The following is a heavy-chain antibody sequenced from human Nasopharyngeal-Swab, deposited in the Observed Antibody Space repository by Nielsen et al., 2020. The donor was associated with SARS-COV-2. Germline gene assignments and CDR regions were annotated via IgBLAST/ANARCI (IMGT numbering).Heavy chain of an antibody. CDR2: ISAYNGNT. D-gene: IGHD2-2*01. CDR3: ARVPGNHDAFDI. Sequence: ASVKVSCKASGYTFTSHGISWVRRAPGQGLEWMGWISAYNGNTNYAQKLQGRVTMTTDTSTSTAYMELRSLRSDDTAVYYCARVPGNHDAFDIWGQGTMVTVSS. V-gene: IGHV1-18*01. J-gene: IGHJ3*02. CDR1: GYTFTSHG.